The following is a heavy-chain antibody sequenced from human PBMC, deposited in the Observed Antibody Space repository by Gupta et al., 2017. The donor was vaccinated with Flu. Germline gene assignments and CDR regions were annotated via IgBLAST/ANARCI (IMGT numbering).Heavy chain of an antibody. D-gene: IGHD1-1*01. J-gene: IGHJ5*02. CDR2: LSFDGSKK. Sequence: QVQLVESGGGVVQPGRSLRLSCAASGFTFSNYGMHWVRQAPGKGLEWVAGLSFDGSKKYYAGSVKGRFTISRDNSKNTLYLQMNSLRAEDTAVYYCAKDKWMEQNWNDDSWFDPWGQGTLVTVSS. V-gene: IGHV3-30*18. CDR1: GFTFSNYG. CDR3: AKDKWMEQNWNDDSWFDP.